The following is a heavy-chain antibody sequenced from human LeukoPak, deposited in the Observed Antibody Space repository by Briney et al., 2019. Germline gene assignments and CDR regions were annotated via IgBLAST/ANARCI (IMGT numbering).Heavy chain of an antibody. CDR1: GYTFTGYY. CDR3: ASELKWFGEMSGAFDI. Sequence: ASVKVSCKASGYTFTGYYMHWVRQAPGQGLEWMGWINPNSGGTNYAQKFQGRVTMTRDTSISTAYMELSSLRSEDTAVYYCASELKWFGEMSGAFDIWGQGTMVTVSS. V-gene: IGHV1-2*02. CDR2: INPNSGGT. D-gene: IGHD3-10*01. J-gene: IGHJ3*02.